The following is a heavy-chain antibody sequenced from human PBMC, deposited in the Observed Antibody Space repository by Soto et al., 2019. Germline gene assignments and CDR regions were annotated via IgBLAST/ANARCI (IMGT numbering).Heavy chain of an antibody. V-gene: IGHV4-4*02. CDR2: IYHSGST. CDR1: GGSISSSNW. Sequence: QVQLQESGPGLVKPSGTLSLTCAVSGGSISSSNWWSWVRQPPGKGLEWIGEIYHSGSTNYNPSLKNRVTISVDKSKNQFSLKLSSVTAADTAVYYCARERITISFRGDRGNWFDPWGQGTLVTVSS. D-gene: IGHD3-9*01. J-gene: IGHJ5*02. CDR3: ARERITISFRGDRGNWFDP.